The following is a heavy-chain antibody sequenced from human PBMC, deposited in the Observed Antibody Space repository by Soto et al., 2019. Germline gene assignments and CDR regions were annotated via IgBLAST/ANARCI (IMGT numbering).Heavy chain of an antibody. V-gene: IGHV4-34*01. CDR2: INHSGST. D-gene: IGHD6-13*01. CDR1: GGSFSGYY. J-gene: IGHJ4*02. CDR3: ARGLRAAGNRGFDY. Sequence: SETLSLPCAVYGGSFSGYYWSWIRQPPGKGLEWIGEINHSGSTNYNPSLKSRVTISVDTSKNQFSLKLSSVTAADTAVYYWARGLRAAGNRGFDYWGQGTLVTAPQ.